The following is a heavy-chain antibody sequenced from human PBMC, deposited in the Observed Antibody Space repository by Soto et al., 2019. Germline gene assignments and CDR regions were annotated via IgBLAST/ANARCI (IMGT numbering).Heavy chain of an antibody. J-gene: IGHJ3*01. V-gene: IGHV3-21*06. D-gene: IGHD6-13*01. CDR1: GFTFNNYN. Sequence: EVQLVESGGDLVKPGGSLRLSCAVSGFTFNNYNMNWVRQAPGKGLEWVASIGSRGSSYRYYADPVNGRFTISRDIANNSRYLQMDSLRVDDTGVYDCARDLEAADGFDFWGQGTMFTVS. CDR3: ARDLEAADGFDF. CDR2: IGSRGSSYR.